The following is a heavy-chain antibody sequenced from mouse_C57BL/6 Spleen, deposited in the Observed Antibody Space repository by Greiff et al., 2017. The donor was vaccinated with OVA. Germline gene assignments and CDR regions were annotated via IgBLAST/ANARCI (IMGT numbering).Heavy chain of an antibody. J-gene: IGHJ1*03. CDR1: GYTFTSYW. CDR2: IDPNSGGT. Sequence: QVQLQQPGAELVKPGASVKLSCKASGYTFTSYWMHWVKQRPGRGLEWIGRIDPNSGGTKYNEKFKSKATLTVDKPSSTAYMQLSSPTSEDSAVYYCARRGYYGSSYWYFDVWGTGTTVTVSS. D-gene: IGHD1-1*01. CDR3: ARRGYYGSSYWYFDV. V-gene: IGHV1-72*01.